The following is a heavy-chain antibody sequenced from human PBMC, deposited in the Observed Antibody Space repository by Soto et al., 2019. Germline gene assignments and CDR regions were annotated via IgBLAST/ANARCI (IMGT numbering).Heavy chain of an antibody. D-gene: IGHD6-19*01. V-gene: IGHV4-59*01. CDR1: GGSISSYY. CDR3: ASSGWYFSGFDY. Sequence: PSETLFLTCTVSGGSISSYYWSLIRQPPGKGLEWIGYIYYSGSTNYNPSLKSRVTISVDTSKNQFSLKLSSVTAADTAVYYCASSGWYFSGFDYWGQGTLVTVSS. CDR2: IYYSGST. J-gene: IGHJ4*02.